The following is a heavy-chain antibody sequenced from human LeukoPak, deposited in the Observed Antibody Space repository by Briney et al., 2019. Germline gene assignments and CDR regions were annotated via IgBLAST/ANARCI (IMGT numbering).Heavy chain of an antibody. D-gene: IGHD6-19*01. CDR3: ARGSGIAVAGTLSFDY. V-gene: IGHV3-20*04. CDR1: GFTVDDYG. CDR2: INWNGGST. Sequence: GGSLRLSCAASGFTVDDYGMSWVRQAPGKGLEWVSGINWNGGSTGYADSVKGRFTISRDNAKNSLYLQMHSLRAEDTALYYCARGSGIAVAGTLSFDYWGQGTLVTVSS. J-gene: IGHJ4*02.